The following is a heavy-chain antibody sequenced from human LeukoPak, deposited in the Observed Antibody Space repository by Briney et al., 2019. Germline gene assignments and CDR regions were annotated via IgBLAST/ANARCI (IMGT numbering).Heavy chain of an antibody. CDR2: ISTTSDTI. CDR3: AKDLSGSSPGY. D-gene: IGHD1-26*01. Sequence: GGSLRLSCAAPGFTFSSYSMNWVRQTPGKGLEWLAYISTTSDTIYYADSVKGRFTISRDNAKNLLYLEMNSLRAEDTAVYYCAKDLSGSSPGYWGQGTLVTVSS. J-gene: IGHJ4*02. CDR1: GFTFSSYS. V-gene: IGHV3-48*04.